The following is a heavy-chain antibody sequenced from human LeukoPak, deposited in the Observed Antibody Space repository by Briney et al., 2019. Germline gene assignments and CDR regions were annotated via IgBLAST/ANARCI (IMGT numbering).Heavy chain of an antibody. D-gene: IGHD6-13*01. CDR1: GGSFSGYY. Sequence: SETLSLTCAVYGGSFSGYYWSWIRQPPGKGLEWTGEINHSGSTNYNPSLKSRVTISVDTSKNQFSLKLSSVTAADTAVYYCARVREQQLVDFDYWGQGTLVTVSS. J-gene: IGHJ4*02. CDR3: ARVREQQLVDFDY. V-gene: IGHV4-34*01. CDR2: INHSGST.